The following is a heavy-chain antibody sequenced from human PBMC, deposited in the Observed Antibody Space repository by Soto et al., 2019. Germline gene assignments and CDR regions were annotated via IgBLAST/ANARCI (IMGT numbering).Heavy chain of an antibody. CDR3: ARGRYCSGGRCYFDY. J-gene: IGHJ4*02. Sequence: EVQLVESGGGLVQPGGSLRLSCAASGFTFSNYWMSWVRQAPGEGLEWVANIKQDGSENSYVDSVKGRFTISRDNARKSVYLKMNSLRAEDTAVYYCARGRYCSGGRCYFDYWGQGTPVTVSS. D-gene: IGHD2-15*01. CDR1: GFTFSNYW. V-gene: IGHV3-7*04. CDR2: IKQDGSEN.